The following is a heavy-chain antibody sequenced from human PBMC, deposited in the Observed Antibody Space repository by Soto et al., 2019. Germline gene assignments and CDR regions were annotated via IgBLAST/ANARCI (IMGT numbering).Heavy chain of an antibody. Sequence: QVTLKESGPVVVKPTETLTLTCTVSGFSLRNARMGVSWIRQPAGKAPEWLAHIVSNDEKSYNKSLQTRLTISKDTSKSQVLLTMTYMDPVDTATYFCARMLAVNYYYYYLDVWGEGTTVTVSS. CDR1: GFSLRNARMG. D-gene: IGHD3-22*01. V-gene: IGHV2-26*01. J-gene: IGHJ6*03. CDR2: IVSNDEK. CDR3: ARMLAVNYYYYYLDV.